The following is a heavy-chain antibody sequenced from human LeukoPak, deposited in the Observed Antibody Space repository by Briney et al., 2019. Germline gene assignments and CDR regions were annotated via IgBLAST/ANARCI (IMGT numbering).Heavy chain of an antibody. CDR2: INPNSGGT. CDR3: ARDRVGGRAEYYFDY. Sequence: GASVKACCKASGYTFTCYYMYWGRQAPGQGLEWMGRINPNSGGTHYAQKFQARVTMTRDTSISTVYMELSRLRSDDTAVYYCARDRVGGRAEYYFDYWGQGTLVTVSS. D-gene: IGHD2-15*01. V-gene: IGHV1-2*06. J-gene: IGHJ4*02. CDR1: GYTFTCYY.